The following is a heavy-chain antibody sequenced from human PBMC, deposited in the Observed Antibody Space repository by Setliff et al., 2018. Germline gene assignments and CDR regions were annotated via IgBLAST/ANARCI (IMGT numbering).Heavy chain of an antibody. D-gene: IGHD4-17*01. Sequence: PSETLSLTCTVSGGSISSHYWSWIRQPPGKGLEWIGSIYYSGSTNYNPSLKSRVTISVDTSKNQFSLKLSSVTAADTAVYHCARVSTWFDPWGQGTLVTVSS. J-gene: IGHJ5*02. CDR3: ARVSTWFDP. CDR1: GGSISSHY. CDR2: IYYSGST. V-gene: IGHV4-59*11.